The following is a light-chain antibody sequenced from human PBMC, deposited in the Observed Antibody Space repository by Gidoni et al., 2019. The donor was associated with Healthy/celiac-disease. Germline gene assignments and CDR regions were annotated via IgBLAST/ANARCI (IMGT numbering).Light chain of an antibody. CDR3: QQYGSSPGIT. CDR1: QRVSSSY. V-gene: IGKV3-20*01. CDR2: GAS. Sequence: EIVLTQSPGTLSLSPGERATLSCRASQRVSSSYLAWYQQKHGQAPRHLSNGASSRATGIADRFSGSGSGTDFTLTISRLEPEDFAVYYCQQYGSSPGITFGQGTRLEIK. J-gene: IGKJ5*01.